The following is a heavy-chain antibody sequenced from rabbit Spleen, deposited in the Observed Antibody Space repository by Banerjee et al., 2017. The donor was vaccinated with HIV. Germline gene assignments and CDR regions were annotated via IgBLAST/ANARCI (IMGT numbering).Heavy chain of an antibody. CDR2: INAATGKP. V-gene: IGHV1S45*01. CDR3: ARDLVGVIGWNFYL. Sequence: QEQLVESGGGLVKPGASLTLICTASGFSFSSGYYMCWVRQAPGKGLEWIACINAATGKPVYATWAKGRFTISRTSSTTVTLRMTSLTAADRAAYFCARDLVGVIGWNFYLWGQGTLVTVS. J-gene: IGHJ6*01. CDR1: GFSFSSGYY. D-gene: IGHD1-1*01.